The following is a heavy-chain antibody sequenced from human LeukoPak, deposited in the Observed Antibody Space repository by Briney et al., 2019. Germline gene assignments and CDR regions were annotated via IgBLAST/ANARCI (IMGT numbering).Heavy chain of an antibody. D-gene: IGHD3-22*01. CDR2: ISGSGGST. CDR1: GFTFSSYA. J-gene: IGHJ5*02. Sequence: GGSQRLSCAASGFTFSSYAMSWVRQAPGKGLEWVSAISGSGGSTYYADSVKGRFTISRDNSKNTLYLQMNSLRAEDTAVYYCAKDPLLGVDYYDSSIMSWGQGTLVTVSS. CDR3: AKDPLLGVDYYDSSIMS. V-gene: IGHV3-23*01.